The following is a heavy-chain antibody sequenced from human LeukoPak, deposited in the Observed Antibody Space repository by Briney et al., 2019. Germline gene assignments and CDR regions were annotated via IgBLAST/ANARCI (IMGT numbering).Heavy chain of an antibody. CDR2: IKQDGSEK. CDR3: ARGPGDCYSCYYYGMDV. Sequence: PGGSLRLSCAASGFTFSSYWMSWVRQAPGKGLEWVANIKQDGSEKYYVDPVKGRFTISRDNAKNSLYLQMNSLRAEDTAVYYCARGPGDCYSCYYYGMDVWGQGTTVTVSS. V-gene: IGHV3-7*01. CDR1: GFTFSSYW. J-gene: IGHJ6*02. D-gene: IGHD2-21*02.